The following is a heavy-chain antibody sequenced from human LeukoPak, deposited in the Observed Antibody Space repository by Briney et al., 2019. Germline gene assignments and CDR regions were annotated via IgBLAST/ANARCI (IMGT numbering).Heavy chain of an antibody. J-gene: IGHJ5*02. CDR1: GYSISSGYY. CDR3: ARGPVVVAATPWGEENWFDP. CDR2: IYHSGST. D-gene: IGHD2-15*01. Sequence: SETLSLTCTVSGYSISSGYYWGWIRQPPGKGLEWIGSIYHSGSTYYNPSLKSRVTISVDTSKNQFSLKLSSVTAADTAVYYCARGPVVVAATPWGEENWFDPWGQGTLVTVSS. V-gene: IGHV4-38-2*02.